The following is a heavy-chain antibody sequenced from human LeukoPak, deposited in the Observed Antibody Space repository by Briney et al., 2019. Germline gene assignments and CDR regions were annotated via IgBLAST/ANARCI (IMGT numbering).Heavy chain of an antibody. Sequence: SETLSLTCTVSGGSISSYYWSWIRQPPGKGLEWIGYIYYSGSTNYNPSLKSRVTISVDTSKNQFSLKLSSVTAADTAVYYCARTRGPCSGGSCYSIFDYWGQGTPVTVSS. CDR1: GGSISSYY. CDR2: IYYSGST. J-gene: IGHJ4*02. D-gene: IGHD2-15*01. CDR3: ARTRGPCSGGSCYSIFDY. V-gene: IGHV4-59*01.